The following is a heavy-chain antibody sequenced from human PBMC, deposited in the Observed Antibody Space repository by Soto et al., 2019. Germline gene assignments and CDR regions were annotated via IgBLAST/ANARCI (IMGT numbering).Heavy chain of an antibody. CDR3: ARTNSGSYSDY. CDR2: ISSSSSYT. Sequence: PGGSLRLSCAASGFTFSDYYMSWIRQAPGKGLEWVSYISSSSSYTNYADSVKGRFTISRDNAKNSLYLQMNSLRAEDTAVYYCARTNSGSYSDYWGQGTLVTVSS. V-gene: IGHV3-11*03. CDR1: GFTFSDYY. D-gene: IGHD1-26*01. J-gene: IGHJ4*02.